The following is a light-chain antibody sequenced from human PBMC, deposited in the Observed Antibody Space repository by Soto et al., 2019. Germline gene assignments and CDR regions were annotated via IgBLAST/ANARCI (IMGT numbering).Light chain of an antibody. J-gene: IGKJ1*01. CDR3: QQYNSYSWT. CDR2: ETS. V-gene: IGKV1-5*03. Sequence: DIQMTQSPSTLSASLGDRVIITCRASESISNWLAWYQQKPGKAPKLLIYETSSLESGVPSRFGGSGSGTEFTLTISSLQPDDFAIYYCQQYNSYSWTFGQGTKVDIK. CDR1: ESISNW.